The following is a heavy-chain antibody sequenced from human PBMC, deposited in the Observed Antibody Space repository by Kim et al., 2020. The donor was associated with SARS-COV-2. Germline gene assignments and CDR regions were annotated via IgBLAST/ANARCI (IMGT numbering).Heavy chain of an antibody. D-gene: IGHD3-16*02. Sequence: SETLSLTCTVSGGSISSSSYYWGWIRQPPGKGLEWIGSIYYSGSTYYNPSLKSRVTISVDTSKNQFSLKLSSVTAADTAVYYCARDPNDYVWGSYRYFD. CDR3: ARDPNDYVWGSYRYFD. CDR1: GGSISSSSYY. V-gene: IGHV4-39*02. CDR2: IYYSGST. J-gene: IGHJ4*01.